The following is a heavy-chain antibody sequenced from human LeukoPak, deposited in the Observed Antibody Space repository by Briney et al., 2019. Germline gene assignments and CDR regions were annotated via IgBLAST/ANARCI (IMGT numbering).Heavy chain of an antibody. CDR2: INPSGGST. Sequence: VASVKVSCKASGYTFTSYYMHWVRQAPGQGLEWMGIINPSGGSTSYAQKFQGRVTMTRDTSTSTVYMELSSLRSEDTAVYYCARDQSSSWYVTPPYFDYWGQGTLVTVSS. V-gene: IGHV1-46*01. J-gene: IGHJ4*02. CDR3: ARDQSSSWYVTPPYFDY. CDR1: GYTFTSYY. D-gene: IGHD6-13*01.